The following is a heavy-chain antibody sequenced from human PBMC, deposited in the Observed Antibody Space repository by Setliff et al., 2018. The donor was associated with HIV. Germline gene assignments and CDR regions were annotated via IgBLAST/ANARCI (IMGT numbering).Heavy chain of an antibody. J-gene: IGHJ4*02. Sequence: LRLSCVASGFTFTNAWVNWVRQAPGTGLEWVGRFKTDGGTTDYAAPVKGRFTISRDDSKATLYLQMNSLKTEDTAMYYCATGGGRYLHEWAYWGQGTLVTVSS. D-gene: IGHD3-10*01. CDR3: ATGGGRYLHEWAY. V-gene: IGHV3-15*01. CDR2: FKTDGGTT. CDR1: GFTFTNAW.